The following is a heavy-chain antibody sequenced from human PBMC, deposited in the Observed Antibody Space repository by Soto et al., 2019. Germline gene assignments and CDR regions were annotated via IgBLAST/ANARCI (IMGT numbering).Heavy chain of an antibody. Sequence: PSETLSLTCAVYGESFSNHYWTWIRRSPGKGLEWVGEINYSGSTRYNWSLGSRVTISVDTSKNQFSLMVTSVTAEDTAVYYCAKGVVYRDVGLAYGMDVWGQGTTVTVSS. CDR2: INYSGST. J-gene: IGHJ6*02. CDR1: GESFSNHY. V-gene: IGHV4-34*01. D-gene: IGHD3-16*01. CDR3: AKGVVYRDVGLAYGMDV.